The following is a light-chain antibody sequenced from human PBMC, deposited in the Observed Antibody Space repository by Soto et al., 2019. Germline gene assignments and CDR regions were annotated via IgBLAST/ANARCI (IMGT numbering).Light chain of an antibody. CDR3: QHYNSYSEA. V-gene: IGKV1-5*01. Sequence: DIQMTQSPSTLSASVGDRVTITCRASQSISTSLTWYQQKPGKAPKLLIHHASSLESGVPSRFSGSGSGTEFTLTISSLQPDDFATYYCQHYNSYSEAFGQGTKVDIK. CDR1: QSISTS. CDR2: HAS. J-gene: IGKJ1*01.